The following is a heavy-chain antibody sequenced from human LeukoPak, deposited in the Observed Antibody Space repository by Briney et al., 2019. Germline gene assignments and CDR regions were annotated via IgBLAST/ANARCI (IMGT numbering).Heavy chain of an antibody. Sequence: GESLRISCKASGYSFTTYWISWVRQMPGKGLEWIGIIYPGDSDTRYRPSFQGQATISADKSISTAYLQWSSLKASDTAMYYCARVSSGWYYFDYWGQGTLVTVSS. CDR2: IYPGDSDT. V-gene: IGHV5-51*01. CDR3: ARVSSGWYYFDY. J-gene: IGHJ4*02. CDR1: GYSFTTYW. D-gene: IGHD6-19*01.